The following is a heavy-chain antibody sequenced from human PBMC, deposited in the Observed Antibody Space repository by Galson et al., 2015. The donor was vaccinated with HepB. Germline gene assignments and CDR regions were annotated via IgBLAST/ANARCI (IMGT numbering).Heavy chain of an antibody. J-gene: IGHJ6*02. V-gene: IGHV6-1*01. D-gene: IGHD6-13*01. CDR2: TYYRSKWYN. Sequence: CAISGDSVSSNSAAWNWIRQSPSRGLEWLGRTYYRSKWYNDYAVSVKSRITINPDTSKNQFSLQLNSVAPEDTAVYYCARDRRNSSSWYRSYYYYYGMDVWGQGTTVTVSS. CDR3: ARDRRNSSSWYRSYYYYYGMDV. CDR1: GDSVSSNSAA.